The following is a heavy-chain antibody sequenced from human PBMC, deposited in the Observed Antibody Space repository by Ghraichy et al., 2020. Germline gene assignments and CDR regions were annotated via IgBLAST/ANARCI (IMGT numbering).Heavy chain of an antibody. CDR1: GFTFSSYA. V-gene: IGHV3-30*04. J-gene: IGHJ4*02. Sequence: GGSLRLSCAASGFTFSSYAMHWVRQAPGKGLEWVAVISYDGSNKYYADSVKGRFTISRDNSKNTLYLQMNSLRAEDTAVYYCARDRNSGSWGSGDYWGQGTLVTVSS. D-gene: IGHD2-15*01. CDR3: ARDRNSGSWGSGDY. CDR2: ISYDGSNK.